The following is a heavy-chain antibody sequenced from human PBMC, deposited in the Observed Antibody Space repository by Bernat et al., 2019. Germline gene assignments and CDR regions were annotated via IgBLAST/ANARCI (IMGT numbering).Heavy chain of an antibody. CDR3: AREYPGEKDPVYGMDV. Sequence: QVQLVESGGGVVQPGRSLRLSCAASGFTFSSYGMHWVRQAPGKGLEWVAVIWYDGSNKYYADSVKGRFTISRDNSKNTLYLQMNSLRAEDTAVYYCAREYPGEKDPVYGMDVWGQGTTVTVSS. CDR2: IWYDGSNK. J-gene: IGHJ6*02. V-gene: IGHV3-33*01. D-gene: IGHD3-10*01. CDR1: GFTFSSYG.